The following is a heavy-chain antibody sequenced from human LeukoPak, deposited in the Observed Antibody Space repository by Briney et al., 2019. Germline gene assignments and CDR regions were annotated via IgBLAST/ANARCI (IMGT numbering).Heavy chain of an antibody. CDR3: TYGSGSFEH. D-gene: IGHD3-10*01. Sequence: SETLSLTCTVSGASISTSSYHWGWIRQPPGEGLQWIGNVYDSGTTDYNPSFKSRVTISVDTSQNQFSLKLTSVTAADTAVYYCTYGSGSFEHWGQGTLVTVSS. J-gene: IGHJ4*02. CDR1: GASISTSSYH. CDR2: VYDSGTT. V-gene: IGHV4-39*01.